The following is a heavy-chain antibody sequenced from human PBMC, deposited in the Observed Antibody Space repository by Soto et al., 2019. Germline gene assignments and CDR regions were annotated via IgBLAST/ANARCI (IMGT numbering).Heavy chain of an antibody. J-gene: IGHJ1*01. V-gene: IGHV3-23*01. D-gene: IGHD3-3*01. CDR3: ARSRYYDFWSGYDRWYFQH. Sequence: EVQLLESGGGLVQPGGSLRLSCAASGFTFSSYAMSWVRQAPGKGLEWVSAISGSGGSTYYADSVKGRSTISRDNSKNTLYLQMNSLRAEDTAVYYCARSRYYDFWSGYDRWYFQHWGQGTLVTVSS. CDR2: ISGSGGST. CDR1: GFTFSSYA.